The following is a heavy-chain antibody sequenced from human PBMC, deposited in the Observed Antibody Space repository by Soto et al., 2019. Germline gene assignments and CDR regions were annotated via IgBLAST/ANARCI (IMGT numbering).Heavy chain of an antibody. Sequence: SVNGFCKATGDTFSSYSISWVRQAPGQGLEWMGGMIPIFGTANYAQKFQGRVTITADESTSTAYKELSSLRTEDTAVYYCARDGRAGPLGMDVRGQATTATASS. D-gene: IGHD6-13*01. CDR2: MIPIFGTA. CDR1: GDTFSSYS. CDR3: ARDGRAGPLGMDV. J-gene: IGHJ6*02. V-gene: IGHV1-69*13.